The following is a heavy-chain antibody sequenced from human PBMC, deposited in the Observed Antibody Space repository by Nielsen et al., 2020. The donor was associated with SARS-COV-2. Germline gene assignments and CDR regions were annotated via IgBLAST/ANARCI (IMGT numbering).Heavy chain of an antibody. Sequence: GGSLRLSYAASGFTFSGSAMHWVRQASGKGLEWVGRIRSKANSYATAYAASVKGRFTISRDDSKNTAYLQMNSLKTEDTAVYYCTTTYYYDSSGYYYVPPGGYWGQGTLVTVSS. CDR2: IRSKANSYAT. J-gene: IGHJ4*02. D-gene: IGHD3-22*01. CDR1: GFTFSGSA. V-gene: IGHV3-73*01. CDR3: TTTYYYDSSGYYYVPPGGY.